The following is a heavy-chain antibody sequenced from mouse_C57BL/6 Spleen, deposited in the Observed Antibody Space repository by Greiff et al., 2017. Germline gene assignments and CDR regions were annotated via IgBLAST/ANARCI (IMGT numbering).Heavy chain of an antibody. CDR3: TREGTNYGTPFGY. V-gene: IGHV1-15*01. CDR2: IDPETGGT. CDR1: GYTFTDYE. D-gene: IGHD1-1*01. Sequence: QVQLKESGAELVRPGASVTLSCKASGYTFTDYEMHWVKQTPVHGLEWIGAIDPETGGTAYNQKFKGKAILTADKSSSTAYMELRSLTSEDSAVYYCTREGTNYGTPFGYWGQGTTLTVSS. J-gene: IGHJ2*01.